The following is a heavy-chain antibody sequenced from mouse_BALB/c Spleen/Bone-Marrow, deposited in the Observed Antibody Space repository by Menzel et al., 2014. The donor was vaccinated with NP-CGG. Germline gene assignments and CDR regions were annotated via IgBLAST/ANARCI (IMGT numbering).Heavy chain of an antibody. V-gene: IGHV1-59*01. CDR1: GYTFTSYW. CDR3: AXRALDAMDY. D-gene: IGHD2-10*02. J-gene: IGHJ4*01. CDR2: IDPYDSDT. Sequence: VQLQQSGAELVRPGTSVKLSCKASGYTFTSYWMNWVKQRPEQGLEWIGRIDPYDSDTHYNQKFKDKAILTVDKSSSTAYMQLSSLTSEDSAVYYCAXRALDAMDYWGQGTSXTVSS.